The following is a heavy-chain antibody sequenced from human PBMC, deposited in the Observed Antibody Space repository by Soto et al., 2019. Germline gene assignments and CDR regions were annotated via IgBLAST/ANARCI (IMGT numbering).Heavy chain of an antibody. CDR1: GFTFSNAW. CDR3: TTETPLPYSGSYFASKIRYYYGMDV. D-gene: IGHD1-26*01. J-gene: IGHJ6*02. CDR2: IKSKTDGGTT. V-gene: IGHV3-15*07. Sequence: EVQLVESGGGLVKPGGSLRLSCAASGFTFSNAWMNWVRQAPGKGLEWVGRIKSKTDGGTTDYAAPVKGRFTISRDDSKNTLYLQMNSLKTEDTAVYYCTTETPLPYSGSYFASKIRYYYGMDVWGQGTTVTVSS.